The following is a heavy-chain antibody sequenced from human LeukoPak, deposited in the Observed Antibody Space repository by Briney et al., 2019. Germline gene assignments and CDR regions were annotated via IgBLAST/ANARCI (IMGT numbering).Heavy chain of an antibody. CDR3: ARGGAVAGLDY. CDR1: GFTFSSYG. J-gene: IGHJ4*02. CDR2: IWYDGSNK. D-gene: IGHD6-19*01. V-gene: IGHV3-33*01. Sequence: GGSLRLSCAASGFTFSSYGVHCVRQAPGRGLEWVAVIWYDGSNKYYADSVKGRFTISRDNSKNTLYLQMNSLRAEVTAVYYCARGGAVAGLDYWGQGTLVTVSS.